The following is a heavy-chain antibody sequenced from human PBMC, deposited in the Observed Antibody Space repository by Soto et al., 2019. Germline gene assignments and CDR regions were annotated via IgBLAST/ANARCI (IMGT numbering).Heavy chain of an antibody. CDR1: SGSISSGGYS. J-gene: IGHJ4*02. CDR3: ASSHAGAHITAAVH. V-gene: IGHV4-30-2*01. D-gene: IGHD6-13*01. Sequence: SEIRSLTSAVSSGSISSGGYSWNWIRQPPGKGLERIGYIYHSGSTYYNPSLKSRVTISVDRSKDQFSLKLSSVTAADTAVYYCASSHAGAHITAAVHWGQGTLVNVSS. CDR2: IYHSGST.